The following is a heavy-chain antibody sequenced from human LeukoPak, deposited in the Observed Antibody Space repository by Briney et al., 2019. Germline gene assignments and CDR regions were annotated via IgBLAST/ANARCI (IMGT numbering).Heavy chain of an antibody. CDR3: ARDPVAGTLYHYYYMDV. Sequence: ASVKVSCKASGYTFTSYYIHWVRQAPGQGLEWMGKIDPSGGSTSYAQKFQGRVTMTSDISTSTVYMELSSLRSEDTAVYYCARDPVAGTLYHYYYMDVWGKGTTVTVSS. CDR2: IDPSGGST. J-gene: IGHJ6*03. V-gene: IGHV1-46*01. CDR1: GYTFTSYY. D-gene: IGHD6-19*01.